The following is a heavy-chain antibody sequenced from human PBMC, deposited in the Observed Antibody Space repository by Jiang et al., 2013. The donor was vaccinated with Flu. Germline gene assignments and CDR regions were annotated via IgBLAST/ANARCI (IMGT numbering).Heavy chain of an antibody. V-gene: IGHV6-1*01. CDR2: TYYRSKWYN. D-gene: IGHD2-15*01. Sequence: SRGLEWLGRTYYRSKWYNDYAVSVKSRITIDPDTSKNQFFLQLNSVTPEDTAVYYCARGGYCSGGSCQAGMDVWGQGTTVTVSS. J-gene: IGHJ6*02. CDR3: ARGGYCSGGSCQAGMDV.